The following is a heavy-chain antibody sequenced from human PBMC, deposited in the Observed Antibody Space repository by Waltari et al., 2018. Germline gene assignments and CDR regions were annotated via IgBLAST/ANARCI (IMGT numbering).Heavy chain of an antibody. CDR3: ARDLDCTVTTCERDDGFDL. J-gene: IGHJ3*01. CDR2: LSISSIYL. D-gene: IGHD2-21*02. CDR1: GFNFNIYS. V-gene: IGHV3-21*01. Sequence: DVELVESGGGLVKPGGSLRLSCAASGFNFNIYSMNWVRQAPGKGLGWVAALSISSIYLLYADSVKGRFTISRDNAKNSLYLQMDSLRAEDTAVYYCARDLDCTVTTCERDDGFDLWGQGTVVTVSS.